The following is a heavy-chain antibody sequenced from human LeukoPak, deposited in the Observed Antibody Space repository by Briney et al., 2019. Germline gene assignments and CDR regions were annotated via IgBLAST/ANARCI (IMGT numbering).Heavy chain of an antibody. V-gene: IGHV4-59*01. J-gene: IGHJ6*02. CDR1: GGSISSYY. CDR2: IYYSGST. CDR3: ARARLEQYYYDSSGYYYYYYYGMDV. Sequence: PSETLSLTCTVSGGSISSYYWSWIRQPPGKGLEWIGYIYYSGSTNYNPSLKSRVTISVDTSKNQFSLKLSSVTAADTAVYYCARARLEQYYYDSSGYYYYYYYGMDVWGRGTTVTVSS. D-gene: IGHD3-22*01.